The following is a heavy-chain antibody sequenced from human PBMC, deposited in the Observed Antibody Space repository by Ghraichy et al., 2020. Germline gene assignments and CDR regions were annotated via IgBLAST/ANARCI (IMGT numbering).Heavy chain of an antibody. Sequence: GGSLRLSCAASRFTLSSYGMHWVRQAPGKGLEWVAFIRKGDSDIYYSDSVKGRFTISRDNSKNTLYLEMNSLRAEDTAVYFCARARTIDYWGLGTPVTVSS. D-gene: IGHD2-2*01. CDR3: ARARTIDY. CDR2: IRKGDSDI. CDR1: RFTLSSYG. J-gene: IGHJ4*02. V-gene: IGHV3-30*02.